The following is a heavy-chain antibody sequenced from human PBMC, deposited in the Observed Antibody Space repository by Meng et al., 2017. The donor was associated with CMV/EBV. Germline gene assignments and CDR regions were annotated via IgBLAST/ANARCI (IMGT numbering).Heavy chain of an antibody. CDR2: ISSSGSWI. V-gene: IGHV3-21*04. CDR1: GFTFNSYS. D-gene: IGHD3-3*01. Sequence: GESLKISCAASGFTFNSYSMNWVRQAPGKGLEWVSSISSSGSWIYYADSVRGRFSISRDNAKNSLYLQMNSLRAEDTAVYYCAKAGITIFGVGKHNWFDPWGQGTLVTVSS. J-gene: IGHJ5*02. CDR3: AKAGITIFGVGKHNWFDP.